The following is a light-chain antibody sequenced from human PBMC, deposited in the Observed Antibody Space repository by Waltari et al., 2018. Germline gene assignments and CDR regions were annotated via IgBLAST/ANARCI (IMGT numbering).Light chain of an antibody. CDR3: QQYNNWPSWT. V-gene: IGKV3-15*01. CDR1: QSVRSN. J-gene: IGKJ1*01. CDR2: GAS. Sequence: EIVMTQSPATLSVSPGEGATLSCRASQSVRSNLAWYQQKPGQAPRLLMYGASTRPTGIPARFSGTGSVTEFTLTIGSLQSEDFAVYYCQQYNNWPSWTFGQGTKVEIK.